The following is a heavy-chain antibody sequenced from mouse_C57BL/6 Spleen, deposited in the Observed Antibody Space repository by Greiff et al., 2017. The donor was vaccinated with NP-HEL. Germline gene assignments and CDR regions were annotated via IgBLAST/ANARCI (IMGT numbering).Heavy chain of an antibody. D-gene: IGHD2-4*01. J-gene: IGHJ1*03. CDR1: GFTFSSYG. Sequence: DVMLVESGGDLVKPGGSLKLSCAASGFTFSSYGMSWVRQTPDKRLEWVATISSGGSYTYYPDSVKGRFTISRDNAKNTLYLQMSSLKSEDTAMYYCARRTPIYYDYDSWYFDVWGTGTTVTVSS. V-gene: IGHV5-6*02. CDR2: ISSGGSYT. CDR3: ARRTPIYYDYDSWYFDV.